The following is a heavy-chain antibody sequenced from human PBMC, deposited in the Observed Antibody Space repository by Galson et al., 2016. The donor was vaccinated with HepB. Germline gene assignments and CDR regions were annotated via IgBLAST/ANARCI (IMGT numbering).Heavy chain of an antibody. CDR2: IIPFLTTT. J-gene: IGHJ1*01. D-gene: IGHD6-25*01. Sequence: SVKVSCKASVGTFNRYAITWVRQAPGQGLEWMGGIIPFLTTTNYAQSFQGRLTLTADESTSTAYMELTSLRFDDTAMYYCAGGELAAAGREYFPHCGQGTLVTGSS. CDR1: VGTFNRYA. V-gene: IGHV1-69*13. CDR3: AGGELAAAGREYFPH.